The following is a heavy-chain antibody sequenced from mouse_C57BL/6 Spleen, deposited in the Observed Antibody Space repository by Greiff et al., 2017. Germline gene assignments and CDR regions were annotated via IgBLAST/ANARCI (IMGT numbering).Heavy chain of an antibody. D-gene: IGHD1-1*01. Sequence: DVQLVESEGGLVQPGSSMKLSCTASGFTFSDYYMAWVRQVPEKGLEWVANINYDGSSTYYLDSLKSRFIISRDNAKNILYLQMSSLKSEDTATYYCAREKSSFFDVWGTGTTVTVSS. CDR3: AREKSSFFDV. CDR2: INYDGSST. V-gene: IGHV5-16*01. CDR1: GFTFSDYY. J-gene: IGHJ1*03.